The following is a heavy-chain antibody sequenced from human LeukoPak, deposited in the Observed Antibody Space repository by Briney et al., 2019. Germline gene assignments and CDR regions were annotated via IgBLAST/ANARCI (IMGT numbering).Heavy chain of an antibody. CDR2: IYSSGST. CDR3: ARAGLGIATKFDP. V-gene: IGHV4-61*02. D-gene: IGHD6-13*01. Sequence: PSQTLSLTCSVSGGSISSGSYYWSWIRQPPGKGLEWIGRIYSSGSTNYNPSLKSRVTISVDTSKNQFSLKLSSVTAADTAVYYCARAGLGIATKFDPWGQGTLVTVSS. J-gene: IGHJ5*02. CDR1: GGSISSGSYY.